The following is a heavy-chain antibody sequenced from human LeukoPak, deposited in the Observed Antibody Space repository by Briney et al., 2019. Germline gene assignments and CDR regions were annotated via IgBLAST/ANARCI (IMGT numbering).Heavy chain of an antibody. D-gene: IGHD3-16*02. CDR2: ISAYNGNT. Sequence: ASVKVSCKASGYTFTSYGISWVRQAPGQGLEWMGWISAYNGNTNYAQKLQGRVTMTTDTSTSTAYMELRSLRSDDTAVYYCARDHLRLGELPSPDYWGQGTLVTVSS. CDR3: ARDHLRLGELPSPDY. CDR1: GYTFTSYG. J-gene: IGHJ4*02. V-gene: IGHV1-18*01.